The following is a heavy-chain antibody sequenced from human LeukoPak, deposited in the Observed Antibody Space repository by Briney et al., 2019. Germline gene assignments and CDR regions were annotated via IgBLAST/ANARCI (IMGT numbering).Heavy chain of an antibody. D-gene: IGHD2-8*02. J-gene: IGHJ4*02. CDR1: GFSFSDYY. Sequence: GGSLRLACTASGFSFSDYYMSWIRQAPGKGLEWISYISSRSTYISDADSVKGRFNISRDNAKNLLFLQMNSRRVEDTALYYCARGGTGAFDYWGQGILVTVSS. V-gene: IGHV3-11*06. CDR3: ARGGTGAFDY. CDR2: ISSRSTYI.